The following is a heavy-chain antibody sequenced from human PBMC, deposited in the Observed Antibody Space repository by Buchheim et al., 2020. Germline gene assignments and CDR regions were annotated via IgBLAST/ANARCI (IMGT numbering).Heavy chain of an antibody. CDR2: INPSGGST. D-gene: IGHD6-19*01. J-gene: IGHJ6*02. CDR3: ANEIGAPSGIAVAVGMDV. V-gene: IGHV1-46*01. CDR1: GYTFTSYY. Sequence: QVQLVQSGAEVKKPGASVKVSCKASGYTFTSYYMHWVRQAPGQGLEWMGIINPSGGSTSYAQKFQGRVTMTRDTSTSPVYMELRSLRSKDTAVYYCANEIGAPSGIAVAVGMDVWGQGTT.